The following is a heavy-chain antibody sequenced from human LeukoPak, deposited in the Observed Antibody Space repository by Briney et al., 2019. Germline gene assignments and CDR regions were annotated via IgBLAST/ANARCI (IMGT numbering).Heavy chain of an antibody. CDR2: IYTSGST. Sequence: SETLSFTCTVSGGSISSFYWSWIRQPAGKGLEWIGRIYTSGSTNYNPSLKSRVTMSVDTSKNQFSLKLSSVTAADTAVYYCARDYPYYYDSSGYYWDAFDIWGQGTMVTVSS. D-gene: IGHD3-22*01. J-gene: IGHJ3*02. CDR3: ARDYPYYYDSSGYYWDAFDI. CDR1: GGSISSFY. V-gene: IGHV4-4*07.